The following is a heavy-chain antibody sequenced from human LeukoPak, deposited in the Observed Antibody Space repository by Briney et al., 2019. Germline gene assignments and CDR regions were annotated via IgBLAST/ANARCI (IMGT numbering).Heavy chain of an antibody. CDR1: GFTFSSYG. CDR3: AKDGGAY. J-gene: IGHJ4*02. V-gene: IGHV3-30*18. D-gene: IGHD3-16*01. CDR2: ISYHGSNK. Sequence: GGSLRLSCAASGFTFSSYGMHWVRQAPGKGLEWVAVISYHGSNKYYADSVKGRFTISRDNSKNTLYLQMNSLRAEDTAVYYCAKDGGAYWGQGTLVTVSS.